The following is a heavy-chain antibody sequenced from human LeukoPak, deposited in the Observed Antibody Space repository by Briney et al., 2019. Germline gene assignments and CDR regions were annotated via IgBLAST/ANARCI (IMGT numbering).Heavy chain of an antibody. V-gene: IGHV3-48*03. J-gene: IGHJ4*02. CDR1: GFTFSSYE. Sequence: PGGSLRLSCAASGFTFSSYEMNWVRQAPGKGLEWVSKISSSGSAIYYADSVKGRFTISRDNAKSTLYLQMNGLRAEDTAVYYCARGGSLGYWGQGTLVTVSS. D-gene: IGHD6-19*01. CDR3: ARGGSLGY. CDR2: ISSSGSAI.